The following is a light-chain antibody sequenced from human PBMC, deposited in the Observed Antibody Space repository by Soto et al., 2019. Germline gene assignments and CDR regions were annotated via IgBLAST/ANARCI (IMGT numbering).Light chain of an antibody. V-gene: IGLV2-23*02. CDR1: STNVGTYKA. CDR3: CSYASSSTYV. J-gene: IGLJ1*01. Sequence: QSVLAQPASVSGSPGQSVTISCTGTSTNVGTYKADSWYQQHPGKAPKLIIYEVSQRPSGVSNHFSGSKSGNTASLTISGLQAEDEADYYCCSYASSSTYVFGTGTKVTVL. CDR2: EVS.